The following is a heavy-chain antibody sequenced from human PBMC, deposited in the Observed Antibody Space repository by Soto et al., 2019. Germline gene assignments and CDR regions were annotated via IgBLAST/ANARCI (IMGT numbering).Heavy chain of an antibody. D-gene: IGHD3-22*01. Sequence: PGGSLRLSCAASGFTFSSYAMSWVRQAPGKGLEWVSAISGSGGSTYYADSVKGRFTISRDNSKNTLYLQMNSLRAEDTAVYYCAKDTKYYYDSSGYPDYWGQGTQVTVSS. V-gene: IGHV3-23*01. CDR3: AKDTKYYYDSSGYPDY. CDR2: ISGSGGST. CDR1: GFTFSSYA. J-gene: IGHJ4*02.